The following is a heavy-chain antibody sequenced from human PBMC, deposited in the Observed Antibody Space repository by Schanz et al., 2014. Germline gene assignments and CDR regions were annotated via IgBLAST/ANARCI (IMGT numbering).Heavy chain of an antibody. CDR2: IIPIPGIT. Sequence: QVQLVQSGAEVMKPGSSVKVSCKASGGTFSSYTINWVRQAPGQGLEWMGRIIPIPGITNVAQTFQDRVTITADKSTSTAYMELSSLRSEDTAVYYCARDGEAAAGCDYWGQGTLVTVSS. CDR1: GGTFSSYT. D-gene: IGHD6-13*01. CDR3: ARDGEAAAGCDY. V-gene: IGHV1-69*08. J-gene: IGHJ4*02.